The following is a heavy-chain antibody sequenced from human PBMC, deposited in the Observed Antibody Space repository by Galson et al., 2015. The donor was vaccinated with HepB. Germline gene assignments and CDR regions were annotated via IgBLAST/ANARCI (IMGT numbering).Heavy chain of an antibody. V-gene: IGHV6-1*01. CDR2: TYYRSKWYN. CDR3: ARGGKYCSSTSCYTGDAFDI. J-gene: IGHJ3*02. Sequence: CAISGDSVSSNSAAWNWIRQSPSRGLEWLGRTYYRSKWYNDYAVSVKSRITINPDTSKNQFSLQLNSVTPEDTAVYYCARGGKYCSSTSCYTGDAFDIWGQGTMVTVSS. D-gene: IGHD2-2*02. CDR1: GDSVSSNSAA.